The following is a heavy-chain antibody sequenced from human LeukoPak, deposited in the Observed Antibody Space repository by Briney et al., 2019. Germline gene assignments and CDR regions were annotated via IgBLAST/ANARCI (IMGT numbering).Heavy chain of an antibody. V-gene: IGHV3-48*02. CDR1: GFTFSSYS. CDR3: ANLGEFNNF. J-gene: IGHJ4*02. Sequence: GGSLRLSCAAFGFTFSSYSMNWVRQAPGKGLEWLSYISGSSSAIYYADSVRGRFTISRDNAKNSLYLQMNSLRDEDTAVYYCANLGEFNNFWGQGTLVTVSS. CDR2: ISGSSSAI. D-gene: IGHD3-16*01.